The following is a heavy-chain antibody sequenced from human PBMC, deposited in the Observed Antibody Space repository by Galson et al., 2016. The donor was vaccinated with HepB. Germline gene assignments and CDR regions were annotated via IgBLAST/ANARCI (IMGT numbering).Heavy chain of an antibody. CDR1: GGTFSNYA. CDR2: IIPMFDTA. D-gene: IGHD3-9*01. Sequence: SVKASCKASGGTFSNYAITWVRQAPGQGLEWMGGIIPMFDTANYAQKFQGRVTITADESTSTAYMELSSLRSEDTAVYYCARDGPYYDILTVTYDAFDIWGQGTMVTVSS. V-gene: IGHV1-69*13. J-gene: IGHJ3*02. CDR3: ARDGPYYDILTVTYDAFDI.